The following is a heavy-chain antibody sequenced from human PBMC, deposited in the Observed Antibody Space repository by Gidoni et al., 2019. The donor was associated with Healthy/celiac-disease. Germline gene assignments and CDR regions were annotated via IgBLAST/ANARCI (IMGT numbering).Heavy chain of an antibody. J-gene: IGHJ4*02. CDR1: GFTFSSYA. D-gene: IGHD3-22*01. V-gene: IGHV3-23*01. CDR2: ISGSGGST. CDR3: AKDGHDFAWLLAEFYYFDY. Sequence: EVQLLESGGGLVQPGGSLRLSCAASGFTFSSYAMSCVRQAPGQGLEWVSAISGSGGSTYYADSVKGRFTISRDNSKNTLYLQMNSLRAEDTAVYYCAKDGHDFAWLLAEFYYFDYWGQGTLVTVSS.